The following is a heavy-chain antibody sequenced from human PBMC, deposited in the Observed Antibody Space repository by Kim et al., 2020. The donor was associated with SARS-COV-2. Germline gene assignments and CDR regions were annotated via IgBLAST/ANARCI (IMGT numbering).Heavy chain of an antibody. J-gene: IGHJ4*02. D-gene: IGHD2-21*02. CDR1: GYIFTNYW. V-gene: IGHV5-10-1*01. Sequence: GESLKISCKASGYIFTNYWITWVRQMPGKGLEWMGRIDPSDSYTNYSPSFKGHVTISTDKSINTAYLQWSSLKDSDTAIYYCARHGPCCGDCYADCWGQGTLHTVSS. CDR3: ARHGPCCGDCYADC. CDR2: IDPSDSYT.